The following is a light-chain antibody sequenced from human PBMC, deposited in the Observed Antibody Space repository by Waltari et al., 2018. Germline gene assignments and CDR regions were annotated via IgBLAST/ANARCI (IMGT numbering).Light chain of an antibody. CDR2: ENT. V-gene: IGLV1-51*02. CDR3: GTWDSSLSGAV. Sequence: QSVLTQPPSVSAAPGQRATISCSGGSSNIGNNYVSWYRPFPGTAPKLLIYENTGRPSGIPGRFSGSKSGTSATLDITGLQAGDEADYYCGTWDSSLSGAVFGGGTHLTVL. CDR1: SSNIGNNY. J-gene: IGLJ7*01.